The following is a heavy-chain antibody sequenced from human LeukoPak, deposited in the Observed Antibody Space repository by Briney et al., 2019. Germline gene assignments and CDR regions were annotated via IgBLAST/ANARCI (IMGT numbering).Heavy chain of an antibody. Sequence: ASVKVSCKASGYTFTSYDINWVRQATGQGGEWMGWMNPNSGNAGYAQKFQGRVNITRNTAIRTAYMEMSSLRSEDTAVYYCAAPAVDAGNSGFDYWGQGTLVTVSS. D-gene: IGHD4-23*01. J-gene: IGHJ4*02. CDR1: GYTFTSYD. CDR3: AAPAVDAGNSGFDY. CDR2: MNPNSGNA. V-gene: IGHV1-8*01.